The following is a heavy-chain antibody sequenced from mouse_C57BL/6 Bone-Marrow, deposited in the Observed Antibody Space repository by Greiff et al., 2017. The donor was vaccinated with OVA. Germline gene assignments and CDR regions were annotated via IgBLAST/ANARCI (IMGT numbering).Heavy chain of an antibody. J-gene: IGHJ2*01. Sequence: QVQLQQPGAELVRPGTSVKLSCKASGYTFTSYWMHWVKQRPGQGLEWIGVIDPSDSYTNYNQKFKGKATSTVDTSSSTAYMQLSSLTSEDSAVYYCARSAVYYFDYWGQGTTLTVSS. D-gene: IGHD3-3*01. CDR2: IDPSDSYT. V-gene: IGHV1-59*01. CDR1: GYTFTSYW. CDR3: ARSAVYYFDY.